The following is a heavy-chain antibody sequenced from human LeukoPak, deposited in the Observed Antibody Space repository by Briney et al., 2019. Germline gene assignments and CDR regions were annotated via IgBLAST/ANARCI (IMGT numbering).Heavy chain of an antibody. Sequence: GESLKISCKGSGYSFTSYWIGWVRQMPGKGLEWMGIIYPGDSDTRYSPSFQGQVTISAAKSISTPYLQWSTPKAPDTRMYYCARHSVTMVPRAPFDYWGHGTLVTASS. V-gene: IGHV5-51*01. J-gene: IGHJ4*01. CDR2: IYPGDSDT. CDR1: GYSFTSYW. D-gene: IGHD3-10*01. CDR3: ARHSVTMVPRAPFDY.